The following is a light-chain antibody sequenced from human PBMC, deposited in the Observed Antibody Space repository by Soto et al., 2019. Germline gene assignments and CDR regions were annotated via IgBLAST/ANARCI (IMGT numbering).Light chain of an antibody. Sequence: QSVLTQPPSVSGAPGQRVTISCTGSSSNIGAHYDVHWYQQLPGTAPKLLIYGNSNRPSGVPDRFSGSKSGASASLAITGLQAEDEADYYCQSYDSSLSAYVFGAGTKLTVL. V-gene: IGLV1-40*01. CDR1: SSNIGAHYD. J-gene: IGLJ1*01. CDR2: GNS. CDR3: QSYDSSLSAYV.